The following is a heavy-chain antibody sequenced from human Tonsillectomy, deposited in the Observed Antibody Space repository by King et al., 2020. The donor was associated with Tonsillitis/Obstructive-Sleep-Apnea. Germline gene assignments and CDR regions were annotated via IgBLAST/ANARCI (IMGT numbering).Heavy chain of an antibody. V-gene: IGHV1-46*01. J-gene: IGHJ4*02. CDR1: GYTFTNYY. D-gene: IGHD6-13*01. CDR3: ARGGGVVAAADFDY. Sequence: VQLVESGAKVKQPGASVKVSCTASGYTFTNYYMHWVRQAPGQGLQWMGAINPSGGSAAYAQKFQGRVTMTRDTSTSTVYMELSSLRSDDTAVYYCARGGGVVAAADFDYWGQGTLVTVSS. CDR2: INPSGGSA.